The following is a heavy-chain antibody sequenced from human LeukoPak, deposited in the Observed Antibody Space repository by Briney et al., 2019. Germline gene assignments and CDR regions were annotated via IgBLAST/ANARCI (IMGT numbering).Heavy chain of an antibody. V-gene: IGHV1-8*01. CDR1: GYTFTSYD. J-gene: IGHJ5*02. Sequence: ASVKVSCKASGYTFTSYDINWVRQATGQGLEWMGWMNPNSGNTGYAQKFQGRVTMTRNTSISTAYMELSSLRSEDTAVYYCARGDELDTMIVVVSRPIDPWGQGTLVTVSS. D-gene: IGHD3-22*01. CDR2: MNPNSGNT. CDR3: ARGDELDTMIVVVSRPIDP.